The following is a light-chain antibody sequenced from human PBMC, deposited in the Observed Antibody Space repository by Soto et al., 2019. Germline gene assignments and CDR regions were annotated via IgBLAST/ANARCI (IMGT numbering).Light chain of an antibody. CDR2: DNN. J-gene: IGLJ2*01. V-gene: IGLV1-40*01. Sequence: QSVLTQPPSVSGAPGQRVTISCTGSSSNIGAGYDVHWYQQLPGTAPKLLIYDNNNRPSGVPDRFSGSKSGTSASLAITGLQADDEADYYCHSYDSSHSYDSSLSGVVFGGGTKLTVL. CDR3: HSYDSSHSYDSSLSGVV. CDR1: SSNIGAGYD.